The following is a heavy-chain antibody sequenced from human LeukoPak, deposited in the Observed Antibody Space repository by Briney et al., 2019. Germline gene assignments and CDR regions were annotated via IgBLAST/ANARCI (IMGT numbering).Heavy chain of an antibody. CDR3: AKPYTVVTPMADAFDI. CDR1: GGTFSSYA. CDR2: IIPILGIA. J-gene: IGHJ3*02. V-gene: IGHV1-69*04. D-gene: IGHD4-23*01. Sequence: GASVKVSCKASGGTFSSYAISWVRQAPGQGLEWMGRIIPILGIANYAQKFQGRVTITADKSTSTAYMELSSLRAEDTAVYYCAKPYTVVTPMADAFDIWGQGTMVTVSS.